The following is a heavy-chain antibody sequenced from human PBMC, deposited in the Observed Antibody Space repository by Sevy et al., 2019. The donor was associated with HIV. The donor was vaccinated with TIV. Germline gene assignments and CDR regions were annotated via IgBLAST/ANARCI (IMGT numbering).Heavy chain of an antibody. J-gene: IGHJ5*02. V-gene: IGHV4-61*02. CDR3: ARAFPNSSPFLPFDP. CDR1: GGSISSGSYY. CDR2: IYTSGST. Sequence: TLSLTCTVSGGSISSGSYYWSWIRQPAGKGLEWIGRIYTSGSTNYNPSLKSRVTISVDTSKNQFSLKLSSVTAADTAVYYCARAFPNSSPFLPFDPWGQGTLVTVSS. D-gene: IGHD1-1*01.